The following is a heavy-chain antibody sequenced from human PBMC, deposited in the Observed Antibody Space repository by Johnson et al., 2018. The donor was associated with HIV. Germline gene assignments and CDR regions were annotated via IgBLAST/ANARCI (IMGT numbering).Heavy chain of an antibody. CDR3: ARSGGYPNAFDM. D-gene: IGHD6-13*01. CDR1: RFTVSSNY. V-gene: IGHV3-66*01. CDR2: IYSGGNT. Sequence: VKLVESGGGLVQPWGSLRLSCAASRFTVSSNYMTWVRQAPGKGLEWVSVIYSGGNTYYADSVKGRFTISRDKSKNSLFLQMNSLRVEDTAVYYCARSGGYPNAFDMWGQGTMVSVSS. J-gene: IGHJ3*02.